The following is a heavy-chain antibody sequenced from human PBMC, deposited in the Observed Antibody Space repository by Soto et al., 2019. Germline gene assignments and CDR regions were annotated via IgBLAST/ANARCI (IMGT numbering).Heavy chain of an antibody. CDR3: ARGNYYDSSGYYDY. CDR2: IYYSGST. Sequence: SETLSLTCTVSGGSFRSYYWSWIAQPPGKGLEWIGYIYYSGSTNYNPSLKSRVTISVDTSKNQFSLKLSSVTAADTAVYYCARGNYYDSSGYYDYWGQGTLVTVS. D-gene: IGHD3-22*01. J-gene: IGHJ4*02. V-gene: IGHV4-59*01. CDR1: GGSFRSYY.